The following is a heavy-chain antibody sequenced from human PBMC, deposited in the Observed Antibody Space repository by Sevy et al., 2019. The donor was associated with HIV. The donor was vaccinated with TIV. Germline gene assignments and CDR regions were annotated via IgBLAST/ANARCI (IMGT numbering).Heavy chain of an antibody. Sequence: ASAKVSCKASGYTFASEGISWVRQAPGQGLEWMGWIGAYNGNANSAQKLQGRVTMTTDTSTSTAYMELSSLRSDDTAIYYCARVPTYYYGSATYFESWGQGTLVTVSS. CDR2: IGAYNGNA. J-gene: IGHJ4*02. V-gene: IGHV1-18*01. CDR1: GYTFASEG. D-gene: IGHD3-10*01. CDR3: ARVPTYYYGSATYFES.